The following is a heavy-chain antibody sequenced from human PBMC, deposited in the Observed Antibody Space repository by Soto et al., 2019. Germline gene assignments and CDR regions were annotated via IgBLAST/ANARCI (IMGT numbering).Heavy chain of an antibody. CDR2: IYYSAST. D-gene: IGHD3-16*01. V-gene: IGHV4-59*08. CDR1: GGSISSYY. Sequence: SETLSLTCTVSGGSISSYYWSWIRQPPGKGLEWIGYIYYSASTNYNPSLKSRVTISVDTSKNQFSLKLSSVTAADTAVYYCARLGAQEIDPWGQGTLVTVSS. CDR3: ARLGAQEIDP. J-gene: IGHJ5*02.